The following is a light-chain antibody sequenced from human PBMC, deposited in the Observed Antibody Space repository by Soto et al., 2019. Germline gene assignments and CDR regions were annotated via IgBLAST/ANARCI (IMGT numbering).Light chain of an antibody. CDR1: SSDVGSYNL. CDR2: EVS. V-gene: IGLV2-14*02. J-gene: IGLJ2*01. CDR3: SSYSTGSTDLV. Sequence: QSALTQPASVSGSPGQSITMSCTGTSSDVGSYNLVSWYQQHPGKAPKLVIYEVSNRPSGVSNRFSGSKSGYTASLTISGLQAEDEAAYYCSSYSTGSTDLVFGGGTKLTVL.